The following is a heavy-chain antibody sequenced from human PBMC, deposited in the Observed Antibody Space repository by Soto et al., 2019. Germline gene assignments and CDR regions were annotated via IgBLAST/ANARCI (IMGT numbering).Heavy chain of an antibody. J-gene: IGHJ4*02. Sequence: SETLSLTCTVSGGSISTYYWSWIRQPPGGTLEWIGYIYASGATTYNPSLESRVTMSVDMPNNEFSLELTSLTAADTAVYYCARSHSFVSSIYHYYFDFWGQGTLVTVSS. CDR1: GGSISTYY. CDR2: IYASGAT. V-gene: IGHV4-59*01. CDR3: ARSHSFVSSIYHYYFDF. D-gene: IGHD3-16*02.